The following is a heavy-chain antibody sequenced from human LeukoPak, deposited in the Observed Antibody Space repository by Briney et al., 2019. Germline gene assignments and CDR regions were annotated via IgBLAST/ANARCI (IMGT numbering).Heavy chain of an antibody. CDR2: IRAYNGNT. V-gene: IGHV1-18*04. J-gene: IGHJ6*04. CDR3: AKEKPWGNGSGSDCMDV. CDR1: GYTFTNYG. D-gene: IGHD3-10*01. Sequence: ASVKVSSKASGYTFTNYGITSVRQTPGQGLERMGGIRAYNGNTNYTQKFQGRVTMTTDTSTTTAHRDVRSLRSDDTAVYYCAKEKPWGNGSGSDCMDVWGKGNTVTVSS.